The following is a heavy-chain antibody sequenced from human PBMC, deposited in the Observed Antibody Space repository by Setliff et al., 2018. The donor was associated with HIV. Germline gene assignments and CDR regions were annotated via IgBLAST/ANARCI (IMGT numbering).Heavy chain of an antibody. V-gene: IGHV4-61*02. CDR3: ARFSDTLNWFDP. Sequence: SETLSLTCTVSGGSITSTSYYWTWIRQPAGKGLEWIGRIYASGNTNYNPSLKSRVTISVDTSKNQFSLKLNSVTAADTAVYYCARFSDTLNWFDPWGQGTLVTVSS. CDR2: IYASGNT. D-gene: IGHD2-2*02. CDR1: GGSITSTSYY. J-gene: IGHJ5*02.